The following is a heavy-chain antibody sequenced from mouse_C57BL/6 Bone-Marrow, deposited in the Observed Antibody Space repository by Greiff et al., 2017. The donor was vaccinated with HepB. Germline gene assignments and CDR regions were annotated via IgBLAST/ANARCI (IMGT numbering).Heavy chain of an antibody. CDR3: TRQGGYDYDVDY. CDR1: GYTFTDYE. J-gene: IGHJ2*01. CDR2: IDPETGGT. V-gene: IGHV1-15*01. Sequence: QVQLQQSGAELVRPGASVTLSCKASGYTFTDYEMHWVKQTPVHGLEWIGAIDPETGGTAYNQKFKGKAILTADKSSSTAYMELRSLTSEDSAVYYCTRQGGYDYDVDYWGQGTTLTVSS. D-gene: IGHD2-4*01.